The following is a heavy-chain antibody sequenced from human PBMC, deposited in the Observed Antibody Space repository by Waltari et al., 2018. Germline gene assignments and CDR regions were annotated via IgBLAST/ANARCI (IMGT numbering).Heavy chain of an antibody. J-gene: IGHJ4*02. CDR2: ISSSSSYI. V-gene: IGHV3-21*01. CDR3: ARDYVGSGLFDY. CDR1: GFTFSSHS. Sequence: EVQLVESGGGLVKPGGSLRLSCAASGFTFSSHSMTWVRQAPGKGLEWVSSISSSSSYIYYADSVKGRFTISRDNAKNSLYLQMNSLRAEDTAVYYCARDYVGSGLFDYWGQGTLVTVSS. D-gene: IGHD6-25*01.